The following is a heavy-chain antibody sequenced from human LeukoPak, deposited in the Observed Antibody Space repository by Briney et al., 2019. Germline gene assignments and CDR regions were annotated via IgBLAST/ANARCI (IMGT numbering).Heavy chain of an antibody. J-gene: IGHJ6*03. CDR1: GYTFTSYD. D-gene: IGHD1-26*01. V-gene: IGHV1-8*03. CDR2: MNPNSGNT. CDR3: ARSFGGSYFGDYYYMDV. Sequence: ASVKVSCKASGYTFTSYDINWVRQATGQGLEWMGWMNPNSGNTGYAQKFQGRVTITRNTSISTAYMELSSLRSEGTAVYYCARSFGGSYFGDYYYMDVWGKGTTVTVSS.